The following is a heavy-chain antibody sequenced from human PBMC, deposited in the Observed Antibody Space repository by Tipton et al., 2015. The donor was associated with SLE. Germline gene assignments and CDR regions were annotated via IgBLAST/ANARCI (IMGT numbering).Heavy chain of an antibody. CDR1: GSSITAYY. J-gene: IGHJ4*02. CDR3: ARETPYYDFWSGYQDRRDSAYYFDL. D-gene: IGHD3-3*01. Sequence: TLSLTCTVSGSSITAYYWTWIRQPPGKGLEWIGNIYYSGSTNYNPSLKSRVTISVHTSKNQFSLRMSSVTAADTAVYYCARETPYYDFWSGYQDRRDSAYYFDLWGQGTLVTVSS. CDR2: IYYSGST. V-gene: IGHV4-59*01.